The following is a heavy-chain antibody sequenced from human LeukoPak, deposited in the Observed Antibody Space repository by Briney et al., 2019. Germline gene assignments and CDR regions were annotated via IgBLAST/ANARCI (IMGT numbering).Heavy chain of an antibody. CDR2: ITGSGGNT. Sequence: GGSLRLSCTASGFTLTDAWMSWVRQGPGKGLEWVSTITGSGGNTDYADSVKGRFTISRDNSKNTLYLQMHSLRAEDTAVYYCAVDWYDSSGYGTFDYWGQGTLVTVSS. D-gene: IGHD3-22*01. CDR1: GFTLTDAW. J-gene: IGHJ4*02. CDR3: AVDWYDSSGYGTFDY. V-gene: IGHV3-23*01.